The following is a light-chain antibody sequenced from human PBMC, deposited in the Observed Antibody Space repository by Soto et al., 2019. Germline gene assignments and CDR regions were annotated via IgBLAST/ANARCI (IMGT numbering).Light chain of an antibody. CDR3: TSYTSSSVLHVV. V-gene: IGLV2-14*01. CDR2: EVS. J-gene: IGLJ2*01. Sequence: QSALTQPASVSGSPGQSITISCTGTSSDVGGYNYVSWYQQHPGKAPKLMIYEVSNRPSGVSNRFSGSKSGNTASLTISGLQAEDEADYYCTSYTSSSVLHVVFGGGTKLTVL. CDR1: SSDVGGYNY.